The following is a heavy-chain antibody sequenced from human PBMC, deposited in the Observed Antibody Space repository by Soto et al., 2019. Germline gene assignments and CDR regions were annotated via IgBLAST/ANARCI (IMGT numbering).Heavy chain of an antibody. J-gene: IGHJ4*02. CDR1: GFTFSDYA. Sequence: VKLVESGGGVVQPGRSLRLSCAASGFTFSDYAMHWVRQAPGKGLEWVAVVSHDGRNTHYADSVKGRFTISRDSSKNTVLLEMTSLRAEDTAVYYCAKGGRQWLVTSDFNYWGQGALVTVSS. CDR3: AKGGRQWLVTSDFNY. V-gene: IGHV3-30*18. D-gene: IGHD6-19*01. CDR2: VSHDGRNT.